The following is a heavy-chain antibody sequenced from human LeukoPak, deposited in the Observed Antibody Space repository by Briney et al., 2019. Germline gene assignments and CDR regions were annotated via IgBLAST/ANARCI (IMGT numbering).Heavy chain of an antibody. Sequence: SETLSLTCTVSGGSISSGDYYWSWIRQHPGKGLEWIGYIYYSGSTYYNPSLKSRITISVDTSKNQFSLKLSSVTAADTAVYYCARDHPQYYYGSGSYYPGAFGIWGQGTMVTVSS. CDR1: GGSISSGDYY. V-gene: IGHV4-31*03. CDR3: ARDHPQYYYGSGSYYPGAFGI. D-gene: IGHD3-10*01. CDR2: IYYSGST. J-gene: IGHJ3*02.